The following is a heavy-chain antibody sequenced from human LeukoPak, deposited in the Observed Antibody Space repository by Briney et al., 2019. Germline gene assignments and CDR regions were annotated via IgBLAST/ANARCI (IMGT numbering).Heavy chain of an antibody. CDR2: MNPNSGNT. CDR1: GYTFTSYD. J-gene: IGHJ4*02. Sequence: GASVKVSCKASGYTFTSYDINWVRQATGQGLEWMGWMNPNSGNTGYAQKFQGGVTMTRNTSISTAYMELSSLRSEDTAVYYCARGTILTGYYQVDYWGQGTLVTVSS. CDR3: ARGTILTGYYQVDY. D-gene: IGHD3-9*01. V-gene: IGHV1-8*01.